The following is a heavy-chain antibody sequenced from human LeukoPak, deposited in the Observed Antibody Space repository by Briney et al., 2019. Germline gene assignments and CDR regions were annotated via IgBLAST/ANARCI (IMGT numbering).Heavy chain of an antibody. CDR2: IYYSGST. D-gene: IGHD6-13*01. Sequence: PSETLSLTCAVYGGSFSGYYWSWIRQHPGKGLEWIGYIYYSGSTYYNPSLKSRVTISVDTSKNQFSLKLSSVTAADTAVYYCARVEAAAHAFDIWGQGTMVTVSS. V-gene: IGHV4-31*11. CDR1: GGSFSGYY. CDR3: ARVEAAAHAFDI. J-gene: IGHJ3*02.